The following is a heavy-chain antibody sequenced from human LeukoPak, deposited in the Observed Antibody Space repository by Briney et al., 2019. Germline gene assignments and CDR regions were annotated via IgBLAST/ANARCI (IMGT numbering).Heavy chain of an antibody. J-gene: IGHJ3*02. CDR2: IYYSGST. CDR1: GGSISSTDDY. V-gene: IGHV4-39*07. Sequence: KTSETLPLTCTVSGGSISSTDDYWGWIRQPPGKGPEWIGSIYYSGSTYYNPSLRSRVTISEDPSKNQFSLKLSSVTAADTAVYYCAREDGTSMDNAFDIWGQGTMVTVSS. CDR3: AREDGTSMDNAFDI. D-gene: IGHD5-18*01.